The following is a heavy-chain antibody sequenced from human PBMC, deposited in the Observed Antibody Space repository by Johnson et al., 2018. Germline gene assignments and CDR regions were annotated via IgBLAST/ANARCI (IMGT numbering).Heavy chain of an antibody. CDR3: ARVSYLYNYAVDG. D-gene: IGHD3-10*01. V-gene: IGHV3-21*04. J-gene: IGHJ6*02. CDR1: GFTFSSYG. CDR2: ISGSGGST. Sequence: VQLQESGGGVVQPGRSLRLSCAASGFTFSSYGMHWVRQAPGTGLEWVSGISGSGGSTYYVDSVKGRFTIARDNAKSSLYLTMDSLRAEDTAVYYGARVSYLYNYAVDGGGQGTTVTVSS.